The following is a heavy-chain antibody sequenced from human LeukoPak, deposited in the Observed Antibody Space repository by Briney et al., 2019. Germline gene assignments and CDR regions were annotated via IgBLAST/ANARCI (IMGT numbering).Heavy chain of an antibody. CDR1: GYTFSGYY. D-gene: IGHD5/OR15-5a*01. CDR3: ARDSTYYFDY. V-gene: IGHV1-2*02. CDR2: INPDSGGT. J-gene: IGHJ4*02. Sequence: ASVKVSCKASGYTFSGYYMHWVRQAPGQGLEWMGWINPDSGGTNYAQKFQGRVTMTRDTSISTAYMEVSRLRSDDTAVYYCARDSTYYFDYWGQGTLVTVSS.